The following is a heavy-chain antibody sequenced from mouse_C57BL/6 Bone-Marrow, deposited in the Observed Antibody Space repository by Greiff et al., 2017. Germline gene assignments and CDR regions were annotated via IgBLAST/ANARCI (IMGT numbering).Heavy chain of an antibody. CDR1: GYAFSSYW. CDR3: ARWRYYYGSRYLDY. V-gene: IGHV1-80*01. CDR2: IYPGDGDT. D-gene: IGHD1-1*01. J-gene: IGHJ2*01. Sequence: VQLQQSGAELVKPGASVKISCKASGYAFSSYWMNWVKQRPGKGLEWIGQIYPGDGDTNYNGKFKGKATLTADKSSSTAYMQLSSLTSEDSAVYFCARWRYYYGSRYLDYWGQGTTLTVSS.